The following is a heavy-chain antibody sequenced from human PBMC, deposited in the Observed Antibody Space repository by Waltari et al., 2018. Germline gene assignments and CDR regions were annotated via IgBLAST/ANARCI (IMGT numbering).Heavy chain of an antibody. Sequence: QVQLQESGPGLVKPSETLSLTCAVSGYSISSGYYWGWIRQPPGKGLGWIGSIYHSGSTYYNPSLKSRVTISVDTSKNQFSLKLSSVTAADTAVYYCASLGWNEDYWGQGTLVTVSS. CDR1: GYSISSGYY. CDR2: IYHSGST. CDR3: ASLGWNEDY. V-gene: IGHV4-38-2*01. J-gene: IGHJ4*02. D-gene: IGHD1-1*01.